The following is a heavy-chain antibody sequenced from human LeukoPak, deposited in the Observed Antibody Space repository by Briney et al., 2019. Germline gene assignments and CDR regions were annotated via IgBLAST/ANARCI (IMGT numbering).Heavy chain of an antibody. CDR2: IYASGSP. CDR1: GDSISSYY. J-gene: IGHJ5*02. V-gene: IGHV4-59*01. Sequence: SETLSLTCTVSGDSISSYYWTWIRQPPGKGLEGIGCIYASGSPTYNPSPKSRVTILLDTSKNQFSLKLNSVTAADTAVYYCARDRAAVSWFDPWGQGTLVTVSS. D-gene: IGHD6-13*01. CDR3: ARDRAAVSWFDP.